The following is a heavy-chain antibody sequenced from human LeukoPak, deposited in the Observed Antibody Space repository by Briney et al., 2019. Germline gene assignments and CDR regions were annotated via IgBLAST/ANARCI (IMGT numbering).Heavy chain of an antibody. D-gene: IGHD4-17*01. J-gene: IGHJ6*03. CDR1: GFTFSSYA. CDR2: ISGSGGST. Sequence: GGSLRLSCAASGFTFSSYAMSWVRQAPGKGLEWVSAISGSGGSTYYADSVKGRFTISRDNSKNSLYLQMNSLRAEDTAVYYCARDRTTVTTGASRDYYYYMDVWGKGTTVTVSS. V-gene: IGHV3-23*01. CDR3: ARDRTTVTTGASRDYYYYMDV.